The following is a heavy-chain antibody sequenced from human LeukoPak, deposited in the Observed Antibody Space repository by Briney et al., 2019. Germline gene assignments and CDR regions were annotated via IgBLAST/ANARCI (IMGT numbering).Heavy chain of an antibody. CDR2: IYTSGST. CDR3: ATGTYYYDSSGYYYPPDY. J-gene: IGHJ4*02. CDR1: GGSISSGSYY. V-gene: IGHV4-61*02. Sequence: PSQTLSLTCTVSGGSISSGSYYWRWLRQPAGKGLEWIGRIYTSGSTNYNPSLKSRVTISVDTSKNQFSLKLSSVTAADTAVYYCATGTYYYDSSGYYYPPDYWGQGTLVTVSS. D-gene: IGHD3-22*01.